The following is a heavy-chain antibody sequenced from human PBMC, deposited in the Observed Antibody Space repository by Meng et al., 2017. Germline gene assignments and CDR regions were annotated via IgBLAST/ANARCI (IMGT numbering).Heavy chain of an antibody. CDR2: INHNGST. J-gene: IGHJ3*02. V-gene: IGHV4-34*01. D-gene: IGHD1-26*01. CDR1: GGSFSGYY. CDR3: ASPLVGATLDAFDI. Sequence: GQLQAGGQGLLKPSQALSLSCAVYGGSFSGYYLRWIRQPPGKGLEWIGEINHNGSTTYNPSLKRRVTISVDTSKNQFSLKLSSVTAADTAVYYCASPLVGATLDAFDIWGQGTMVTV.